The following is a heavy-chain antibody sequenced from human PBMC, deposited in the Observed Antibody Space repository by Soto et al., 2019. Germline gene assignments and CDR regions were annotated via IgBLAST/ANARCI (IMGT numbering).Heavy chain of an antibody. J-gene: IGHJ4*02. Sequence: QLQLQESGPGLVKPSETLSLTCTVSGGSISSSSYYWGWIRQPPGKGLEWIGSIYYSGRTYYNPSLRDRVAIAVDTSKNQFSLKLSAVTAADTAVYYCTRHYEGGGSYWAFDYWGQGTLVTVSS. CDR3: TRHYEGGGSYWAFDY. V-gene: IGHV4-39*01. D-gene: IGHD1-26*01. CDR1: GGSISSSSYY. CDR2: IYYSGRT.